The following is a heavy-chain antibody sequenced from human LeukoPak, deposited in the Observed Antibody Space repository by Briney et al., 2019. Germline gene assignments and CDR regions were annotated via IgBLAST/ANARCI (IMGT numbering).Heavy chain of an antibody. Sequence: GGSLRLSCAASGFTFSNYWMSWVRQAPGKGLEWVANIKQDGSEKCYVDSVKGRFTISRDNAKNSLYLQMNSLRAEDTAVYYCARDYDSSGFSPYCWGQGTLVTVSS. V-gene: IGHV3-7*01. J-gene: IGHJ4*02. D-gene: IGHD3-22*01. CDR1: GFTFSNYW. CDR3: ARDYDSSGFSPYC. CDR2: IKQDGSEK.